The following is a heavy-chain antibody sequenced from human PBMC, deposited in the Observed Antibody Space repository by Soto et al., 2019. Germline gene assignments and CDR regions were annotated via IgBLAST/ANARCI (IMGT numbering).Heavy chain of an antibody. CDR2: INPNSGGT. V-gene: IGHV1-2*04. J-gene: IGHJ4*02. D-gene: IGHD3-3*01. Sequence: ASVKVSCKASGYSFTGYYMHWVRQAPGQGLEWMGWINPNSGGTNYAQKFQGWVTMTRDTSISTAYMELSRLRSDDTAVYYCARALMYFVLLSGHSPMTFDFRGQGTLGSLSS. CDR3: ARALMYFVLLSGHSPMTFDF. CDR1: GYSFTGYY.